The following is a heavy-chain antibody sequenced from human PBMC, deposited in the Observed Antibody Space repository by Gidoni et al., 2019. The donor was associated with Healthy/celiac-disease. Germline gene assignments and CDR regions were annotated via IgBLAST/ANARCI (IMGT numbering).Heavy chain of an antibody. D-gene: IGHD6-19*01. V-gene: IGHV4-59*01. Sequence: QVQLQESGPGLVTPSETLSLTCTVSGGSISSYYWSWIRQPPGKGLEWIGYIYYSGSTNYNPSLKSRVTISVDTSKNQFSLKLSSVTAADTAVYYCAGGVAVAGTGALRNWGQGTLVTVSS. J-gene: IGHJ4*02. CDR1: GGSISSYY. CDR3: AGGVAVAGTGALRN. CDR2: IYYSGST.